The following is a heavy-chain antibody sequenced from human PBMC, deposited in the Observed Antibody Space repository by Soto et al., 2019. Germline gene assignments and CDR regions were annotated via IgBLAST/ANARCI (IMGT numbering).Heavy chain of an antibody. V-gene: IGHV3-7*05. J-gene: IGHJ4*02. D-gene: IGHD3-22*01. CDR2: IKEDGSEK. Sequence: GGSLRLSCAATGFIFSSYWMSWVRQAPGKGLEWVANIKEDGSEKYYVDSVKGRFTISSDNAKNSLYLQMNILRAEDTSVYYCARLNYYDSSGYPKPADYWGQGTLVTVSS. CDR1: GFIFSSYW. CDR3: ARLNYYDSSGYPKPADY.